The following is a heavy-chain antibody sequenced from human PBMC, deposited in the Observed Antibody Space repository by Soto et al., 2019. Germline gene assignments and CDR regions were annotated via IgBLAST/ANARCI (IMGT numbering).Heavy chain of an antibody. V-gene: IGHV1-69*04. Sequence: ASVKVSCKASGDTFSTYTISWVRQAPGQGLEWMGRIIPILGIANYAQKFQGRVTITADKSTSTAYMELSSLRSEDTAVYYCAREAGSGWYTSYFDYWGQGSLVTVSS. CDR1: GDTFSTYT. J-gene: IGHJ4*02. CDR2: IIPILGIA. CDR3: AREAGSGWYTSYFDY. D-gene: IGHD6-19*01.